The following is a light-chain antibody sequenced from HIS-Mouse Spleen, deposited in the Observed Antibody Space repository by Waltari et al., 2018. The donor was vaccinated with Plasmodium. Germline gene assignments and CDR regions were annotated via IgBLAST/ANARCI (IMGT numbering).Light chain of an antibody. V-gene: IGLV2-11*01. CDR2: DVS. Sequence: QSALTQPRSVSGSPGQSVTISCTGTSSDVGGYNYVSWYQQHPGKAPKLMIYDVSKRPSGVPGRFSGSKSGNPASLTISGRQAEDEADYYCCSYAGSYTWVFGGGTKLTVL. CDR3: CSYAGSYTWV. CDR1: SSDVGGYNY. J-gene: IGLJ3*02.